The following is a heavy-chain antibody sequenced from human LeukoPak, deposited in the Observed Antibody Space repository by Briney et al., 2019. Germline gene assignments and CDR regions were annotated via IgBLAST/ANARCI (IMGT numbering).Heavy chain of an antibody. J-gene: IGHJ6*02. Sequence: GRSLRLSCAASGFTFDDYAMHWVRQAPGEGLEWVSGISWNSGSIGYADSVKGRFTISRDNAKNSLYLQMNSLRAEDTALYYCAKDLNRGEGYYYYYGMDVWGQGTTVTVSS. CDR3: AKDLNRGEGYYYYYGMDV. D-gene: IGHD1-14*01. V-gene: IGHV3-9*01. CDR2: ISWNSGSI. CDR1: GFTFDDYA.